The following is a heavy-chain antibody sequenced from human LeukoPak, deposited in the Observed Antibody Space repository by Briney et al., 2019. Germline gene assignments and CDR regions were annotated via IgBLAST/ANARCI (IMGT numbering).Heavy chain of an antibody. CDR1: GFTFSSYS. CDR3: ARDRRVYSSSTYDY. Sequence: PGGSLRLSCAASGFTFSSYSMNWVRQAPGKGLEWVSSISSSSSYIYYADSVKGRFTISRDNAKNSLYLQMNSLRAEDTAVYYCARDRRVYSSSTYDYWGQGTLVTVSS. V-gene: IGHV3-21*01. D-gene: IGHD6-13*01. J-gene: IGHJ4*02. CDR2: ISSSSSYI.